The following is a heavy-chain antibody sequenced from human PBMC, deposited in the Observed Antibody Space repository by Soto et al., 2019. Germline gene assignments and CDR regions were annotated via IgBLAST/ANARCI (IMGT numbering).Heavy chain of an antibody. D-gene: IGHD2-15*01. V-gene: IGHV4-59*01. CDR3: ARDLKEYCSDGKCNWFDP. CDR1: GASISTYY. J-gene: IGHJ5*02. Sequence: SETLSLTCTVSGASISTYYWSWIRQTPGKGLEWIGYISYSGSTNYNPSLKSRVTISFDASKNEISLQVRSATAADAAVYYCARDLKEYCSDGKCNWFDPWGQGTLVTVS. CDR2: ISYSGST.